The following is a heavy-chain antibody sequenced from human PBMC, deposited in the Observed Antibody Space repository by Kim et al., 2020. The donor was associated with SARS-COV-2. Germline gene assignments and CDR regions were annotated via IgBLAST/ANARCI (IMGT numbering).Heavy chain of an antibody. Sequence: GGSLRLSCAASGFTFSDYYMSWIRQAPGKGLEWVSYISSSGSTIYYADSVKGRFTISRDNAKNSLYLQMNSLRAEDTAVYYCASTVTFYYYYYGLDVWGQGTTVTVSS. V-gene: IGHV3-11*04. D-gene: IGHD4-17*01. J-gene: IGHJ6*02. CDR3: ASTVTFYYYYYGLDV. CDR2: ISSSGSTI. CDR1: GFTFSDYY.